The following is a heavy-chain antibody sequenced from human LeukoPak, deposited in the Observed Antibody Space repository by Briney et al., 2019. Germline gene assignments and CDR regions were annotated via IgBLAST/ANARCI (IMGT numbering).Heavy chain of an antibody. CDR1: GFTFSAYA. CDR3: AKDGYCSSTSCYPKFDY. J-gene: IGHJ4*02. CDR2: ISGSGGST. D-gene: IGHD2-2*03. Sequence: QTGGSLRLSCAASGFTFSAYALSWVRQAPGKGLEWVSAISGSGGSTYYADSVKGRFTISRDNSKNTLYLQMNSLRAEDTAVYYCAKDGYCSSTSCYPKFDYWGQGTLVTVSS. V-gene: IGHV3-23*01.